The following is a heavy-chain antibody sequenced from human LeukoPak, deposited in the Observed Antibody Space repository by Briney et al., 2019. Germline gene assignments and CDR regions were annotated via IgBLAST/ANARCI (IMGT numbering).Heavy chain of an antibody. CDR2: IYYSGST. J-gene: IGHJ4*02. CDR3: ARDAETYYYDSSGYIGLRYFDY. Sequence: SQTLSLTCTVSGGSISSGGYYWSWIRQHPGKGLEWIGHIYYSGSTYYNPSLKSRVTISVDTSKNQFSLKLSSVTAADTAVYYCARDAETYYYDSSGYIGLRYFDYWGQGTLVTVSS. D-gene: IGHD3-22*01. CDR1: GGSISSGGYY. V-gene: IGHV4-31*03.